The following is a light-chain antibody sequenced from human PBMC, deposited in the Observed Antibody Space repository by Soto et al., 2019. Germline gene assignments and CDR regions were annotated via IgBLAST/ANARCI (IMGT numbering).Light chain of an antibody. CDR1: GSNVGAGYD. CDR2: DNT. J-gene: IGLJ3*02. CDR3: QSYDSSLSAGV. Sequence: QSVLTQPPSVSGAPGQRVTISCTGSGSNVGAGYDVHWYQQFPGTAPKLLIHDNTNRPSGVPDRFSASKSGTSASLAITGLQAEDEADYYCQSYDSSLSAGVFGGGTKLTVL. V-gene: IGLV1-40*01.